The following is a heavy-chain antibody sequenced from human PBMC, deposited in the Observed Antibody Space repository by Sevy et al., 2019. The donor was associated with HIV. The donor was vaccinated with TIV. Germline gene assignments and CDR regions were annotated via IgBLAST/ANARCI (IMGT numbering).Heavy chain of an antibody. J-gene: IGHJ6*02. V-gene: IGHV3-9*01. CDR1: NLTFEDYA. CDR3: AKGQQLITQSGSYFYYGMNV. Sequence: GGSLRLSCAASNLTFEDYAMHWVRRAPGKGLEWVSGISWNGADIGFAASVKGRFTISRDNAKSSVYLQINSLTPEDTGVYYCAKGQQLITQSGSYFYYGMNVWGQGTTVTV. D-gene: IGHD6-13*01. CDR2: ISWNGADI.